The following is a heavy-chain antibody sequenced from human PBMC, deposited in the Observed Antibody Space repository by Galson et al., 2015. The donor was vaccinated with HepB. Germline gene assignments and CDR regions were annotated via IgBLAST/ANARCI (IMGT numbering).Heavy chain of an antibody. CDR2: IIPIFGTA. J-gene: IGHJ4*02. V-gene: IGHV1-69*13. CDR3: AREDYGDYYFDY. CDR1: GGTFSSYA. D-gene: IGHD4-17*01. Sequence: SVKVSCKASGGTFSSYAISWVRQAPGQGLEWMGGIIPIFGTANYAQKFQGRVTITADESTSTAYMELSSLRSEDTAVYYCAREDYGDYYFDYWGQGTLVTVSS.